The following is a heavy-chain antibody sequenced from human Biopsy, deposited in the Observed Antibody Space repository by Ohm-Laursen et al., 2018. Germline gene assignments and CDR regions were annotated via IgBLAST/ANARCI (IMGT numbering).Heavy chain of an antibody. V-gene: IGHV3-33*04. CDR1: GFTFGHYA. D-gene: IGHD6-19*01. Sequence: SLRLSCAASGFTFGHYAMHWVRQAPGKGLEWISLIWYDGTNEDYADSVKSRFTISRGNSKNTLYLQINTLTLEDTAFYYCARGLSSGWYGYFDVWGRGTLVTVSS. J-gene: IGHJ2*01. CDR3: ARGLSSGWYGYFDV. CDR2: IWYDGTNE.